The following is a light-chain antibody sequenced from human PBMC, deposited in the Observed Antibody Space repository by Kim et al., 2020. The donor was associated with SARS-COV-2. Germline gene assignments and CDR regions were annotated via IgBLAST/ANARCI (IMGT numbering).Light chain of an antibody. Sequence: DIQMTQSPSSLSASVGDRVTIPCRASQSISSYLNWYQQKPGKAPKLLIYAASSLQSGVPSRFSGSGSGTDFTLTISSLQPEDFAIYYCQQSYSTPQLTFGGGTKVDIK. CDR1: QSISSY. J-gene: IGKJ4*01. V-gene: IGKV1-39*01. CDR2: AAS. CDR3: QQSYSTPQLT.